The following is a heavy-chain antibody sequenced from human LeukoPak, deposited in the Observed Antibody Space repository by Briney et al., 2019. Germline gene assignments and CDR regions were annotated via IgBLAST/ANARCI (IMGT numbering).Heavy chain of an antibody. CDR3: AKDHTAGLTTVTLGH. CDR1: GSTFSSYA. Sequence: GGSLRLSCAASGSTFSSYAMSWVRQAPGKGLEWVSAISGSGGSTYYADSVKGRFTISRDNSKNTLYLQMNSLRAEDTAVYYCAKDHTAGLTTVTLGHWGQGTLVTVSS. V-gene: IGHV3-23*01. J-gene: IGHJ4*02. CDR2: ISGSGGST. D-gene: IGHD4-17*01.